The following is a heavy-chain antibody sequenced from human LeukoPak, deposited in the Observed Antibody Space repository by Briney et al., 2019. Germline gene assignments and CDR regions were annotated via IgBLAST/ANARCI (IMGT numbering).Heavy chain of an antibody. CDR1: GYTFTGYY. D-gene: IGHD3-10*01. V-gene: IGHV1-2*02. Sequence: ASVKVSCTASGYTFTGYYMHWVRQAPGQGLEWMGWINPNNGGTNYAQKFQGRVTVTRDTSISTAYMELSRLRSDDTAVYYCARDPYYGSGSYSFDPWGQGTLVTVSS. J-gene: IGHJ5*02. CDR3: ARDPYYGSGSYSFDP. CDR2: INPNNGGT.